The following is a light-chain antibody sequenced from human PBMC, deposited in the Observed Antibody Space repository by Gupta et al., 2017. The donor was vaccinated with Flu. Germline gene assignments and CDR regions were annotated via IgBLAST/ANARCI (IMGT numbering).Light chain of an antibody. J-gene: IGKJ5*01. CDR1: QSVSSY. V-gene: IGKV3-11*01. Sequence: EIVLTQSPATLSLSPGERATLPCRASQSVSSYLAWYQQRPGQAPRLLIYDASNRATGIQARFSGSGSGTDFTLTISSLEPEDFAVYYCQQRSNCLFGQGTRLEIK. CDR3: QQRSNCL. CDR2: DAS.